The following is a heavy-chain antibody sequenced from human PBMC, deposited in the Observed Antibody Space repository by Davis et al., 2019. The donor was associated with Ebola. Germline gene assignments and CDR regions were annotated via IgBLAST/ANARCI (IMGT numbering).Heavy chain of an antibody. D-gene: IGHD1-26*01. Sequence: PGGSLRLSCAASGFTFSNYAMHWVRQAPGKGLEWVAVISYDGSNKYYADSVKGRFTISRDNAKNTLFLQMNSLRAEDTAVYYCASTRFSGTYSKAYWGQGTLVTVSS. CDR1: GFTFSNYA. CDR2: ISYDGSNK. CDR3: ASTRFSGTYSKAY. J-gene: IGHJ4*02. V-gene: IGHV3-30-3*01.